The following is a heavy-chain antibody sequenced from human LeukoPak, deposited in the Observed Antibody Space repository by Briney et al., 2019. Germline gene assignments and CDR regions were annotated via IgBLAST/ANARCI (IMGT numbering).Heavy chain of an antibody. V-gene: IGHV5-51*01. D-gene: IGHD5-18*01. Sequence: GESLKISCRDSGYSFTSYWIGWVRQMPGKSLEWRGIIYPGDSDTRYSPSFQGEVTISADKTINTAYLQSGSLKASDIAVYYCARRGEAMDPFDYWGQGTLVTVSS. CDR3: ARRGEAMDPFDY. J-gene: IGHJ4*02. CDR1: GYSFTSYW. CDR2: IYPGDSDT.